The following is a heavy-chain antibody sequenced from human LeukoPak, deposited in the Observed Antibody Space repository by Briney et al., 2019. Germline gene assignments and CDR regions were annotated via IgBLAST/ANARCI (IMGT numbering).Heavy chain of an antibody. CDR1: GGTFSSYA. D-gene: IGHD3-22*01. V-gene: IGHV1-69*05. CDR2: IIPIFGTA. J-gene: IGHJ4*02. CDR3: ARADDSSGYFDY. Sequence: SVKVSYKASGGTFSSYAISWVRQAPGQGFEWMGRIIPIFGTANYAQKFQGRVTITTDESTSTAYMELSSLRSEDTAVYYCARADDSSGYFDYWGQGTLVTVSS.